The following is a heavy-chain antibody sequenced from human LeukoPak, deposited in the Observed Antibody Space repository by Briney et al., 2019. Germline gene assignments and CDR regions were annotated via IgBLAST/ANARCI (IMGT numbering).Heavy chain of an antibody. J-gene: IGHJ4*02. CDR3: ARGAMGTTGDRAMVADY. V-gene: IGHV1-2*02. CDR2: VNPDSGVT. Sequence: GASVKVSCKASGYTFSGYYIHWVRQAPGQGLEWMGWVNPDSGVTNYAQKFQGRVTMTRGTSIRTAYVELSRVRSDDTAVYYCARGAMGTTGDRAMVADYWGQGTLVTVSS. D-gene: IGHD5-18*01. CDR1: GYTFSGYY.